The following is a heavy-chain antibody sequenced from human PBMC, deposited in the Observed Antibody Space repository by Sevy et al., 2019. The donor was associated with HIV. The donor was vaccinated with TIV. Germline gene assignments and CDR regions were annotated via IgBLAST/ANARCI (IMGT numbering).Heavy chain of an antibody. J-gene: IGHJ4*02. V-gene: IGHV5-51*01. CDR2: IYPRDSDT. CDR1: AYSFTNYW. CDR3: ARGLTGDYFDY. D-gene: IGHD4-4*01. Sequence: GESLKISCENSAYSFTNYWIGWVRQMPGKGLEWMGIIYPRDSDTRYSPSFQGQATISADKSLRTAYLQWSSLKASDTAMYYCARGLTGDYFDYWGQGTLVTVSS.